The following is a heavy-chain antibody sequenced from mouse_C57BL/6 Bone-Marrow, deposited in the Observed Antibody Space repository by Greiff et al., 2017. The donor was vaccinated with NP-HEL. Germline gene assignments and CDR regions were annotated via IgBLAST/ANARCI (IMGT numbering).Heavy chain of an antibody. V-gene: IGHV5-4*03. Sequence: EVKLMESGGGLVKPGGSLKLSCAASGFTFSSYAMSWVRQTPEKRLEWVATISDGGSYTYYPDNVKGRFTISRDNAKNNLYLQMSHLKSEDTAMYYCARRVYYFDYWGQGTTLTVSP. CDR2: ISDGGSYT. CDR3: ARRVYYFDY. CDR1: GFTFSSYA. J-gene: IGHJ2*01.